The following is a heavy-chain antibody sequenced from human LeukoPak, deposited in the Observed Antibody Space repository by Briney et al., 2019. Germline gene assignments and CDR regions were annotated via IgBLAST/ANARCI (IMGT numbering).Heavy chain of an antibody. V-gene: IGHV4-59*08. Sequence: SETLSLTCTVSGGSISSYYWSWIRQPPGKGLEWIGYIYYSGSTNYNPSLKSRVTISVDTSKNQFSLKLSSVTAADTAVYYCARAGTWATDAFDIWGQGTMVTVSS. CDR3: ARAGTWATDAFDI. CDR1: GGSISSYY. CDR2: IYYSGST. J-gene: IGHJ3*02. D-gene: IGHD1-7*01.